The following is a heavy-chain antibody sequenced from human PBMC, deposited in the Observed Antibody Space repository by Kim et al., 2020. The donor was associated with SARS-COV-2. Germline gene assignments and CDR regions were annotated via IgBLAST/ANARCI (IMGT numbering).Heavy chain of an antibody. J-gene: IGHJ3*01. Sequence: RYSPSFKGQVTISVDKSIKTAYLQWSSLKASDTAIYYCARQRGSYYSAFDVWGQGTMVTVSS. V-gene: IGHV5-51*01. CDR3: ARQRGSYYSAFDV. D-gene: IGHD1-26*01.